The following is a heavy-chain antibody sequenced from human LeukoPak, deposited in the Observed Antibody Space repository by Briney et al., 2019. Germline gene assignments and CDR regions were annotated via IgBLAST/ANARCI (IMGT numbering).Heavy chain of an antibody. CDR1: GFTVSSNY. V-gene: IGHV3-53*01. Sequence: GGSLRLSCAASGFTVSSNYMSWVRQAPGKGLEWVSVIYSGGSTYYADSVKGRFTISRDNSKNTLYLQMNSLRAEDAAVYYCARELHGTAAPHFDYWGQGTLVTVSS. J-gene: IGHJ4*02. CDR3: ARELHGTAAPHFDY. CDR2: IYSGGST. D-gene: IGHD6-13*01.